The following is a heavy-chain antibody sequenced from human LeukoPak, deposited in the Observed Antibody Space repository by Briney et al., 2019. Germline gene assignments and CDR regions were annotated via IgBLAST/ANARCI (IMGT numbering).Heavy chain of an antibody. J-gene: IGHJ4*02. CDR2: INHSGST. CDR1: GGSFSGYY. V-gene: IGHV4-34*01. Sequence: PSETLSLTCAVYGGSFSGYYWSWIRQPPGKGLEWIGEINHSGSTNYNPSLKSRVTISVDTSKNQFSLKLSSVTAADTAVYYCARQWGYCSGGSCSTAEDDYWGQGTLVTVSS. D-gene: IGHD2-15*01. CDR3: ARQWGYCSGGSCSTAEDDY.